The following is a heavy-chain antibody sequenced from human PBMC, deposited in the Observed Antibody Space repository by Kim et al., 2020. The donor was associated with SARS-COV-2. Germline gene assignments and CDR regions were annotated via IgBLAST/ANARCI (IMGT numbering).Heavy chain of an antibody. Sequence: SVRGRFTTSRDNSKNTVSLQMDSLRAEDTAVYYCVGGGLALAGIDYWGQGTLVTVSS. CDR3: VGGGLALAGIDY. J-gene: IGHJ4*02. D-gene: IGHD6-19*01. V-gene: IGHV3-30*07.